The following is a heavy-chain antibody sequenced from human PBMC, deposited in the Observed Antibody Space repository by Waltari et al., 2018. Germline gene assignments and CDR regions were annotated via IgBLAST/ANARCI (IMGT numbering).Heavy chain of an antibody. Sequence: QVQLVQSGAEVKKPGASVKVSCKASGYTFTSYAMHWVRQAPGQRLELMGWINAGNGNTKYSQEFQGRVTITRDTSASTAYMELSSLRSEDMAVYYCARAGGVKQLGGSAFDIWGQGTMVTVSS. J-gene: IGHJ3*02. CDR3: ARAGGVKQLGGSAFDI. D-gene: IGHD6-13*01. V-gene: IGHV1-3*03. CDR1: GYTFTSYA. CDR2: INAGNGNT.